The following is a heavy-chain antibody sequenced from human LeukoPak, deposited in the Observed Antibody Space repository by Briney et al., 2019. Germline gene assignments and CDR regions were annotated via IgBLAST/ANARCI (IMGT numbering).Heavy chain of an antibody. CDR1: GYSFTSNY. Sequence: ASVKVSCKASGYSFTSNYIHWVRQAPGQGLEWMGMIYPSDGSTSYAQKFQGRVTITADESTSTAYMELSSLRSEDTAVYYCARDWDYYDSSGYYRFDYWGQGTLVTVSS. CDR2: IYPSDGST. V-gene: IGHV1-46*01. D-gene: IGHD3-22*01. CDR3: ARDWDYYDSSGYYRFDY. J-gene: IGHJ4*02.